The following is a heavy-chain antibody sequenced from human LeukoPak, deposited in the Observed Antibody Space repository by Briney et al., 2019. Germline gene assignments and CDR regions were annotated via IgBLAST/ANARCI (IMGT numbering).Heavy chain of an antibody. Sequence: PSETLSLTCTVSGGSISSYYWSWIRQPAGKGLEWIGRIYTSGSTNYNPSLKSRVTMSVDTSKNQFSLKLSSVTAADTAVYYCARERGTYCGGGCYSWYFQHWGQGTLVTVSS. CDR1: GGSISSYY. CDR2: IYTSGST. V-gene: IGHV4-4*07. J-gene: IGHJ1*01. D-gene: IGHD2-21*02. CDR3: ARERGTYCGGGCYSWYFQH.